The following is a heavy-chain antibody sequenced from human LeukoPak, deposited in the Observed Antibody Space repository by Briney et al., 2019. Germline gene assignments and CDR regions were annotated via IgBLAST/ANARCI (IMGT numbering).Heavy chain of an antibody. CDR2: INGDGSNV. CDR3: GRGKSPAAVDD. J-gene: IGHJ4*02. V-gene: IGHV3-74*01. CDR1: GFTLSSYT. Sequence: GGSLRLSCATSGFTLSSYTMNWVRQAPGKGLVWVSHINGDGSNVNYADSVKGRFTISRDNAKNTLYLQMSSLRVEDTALYYCGRGKSPAAVDDWGQGTLVTVPS. D-gene: IGHD2-2*01.